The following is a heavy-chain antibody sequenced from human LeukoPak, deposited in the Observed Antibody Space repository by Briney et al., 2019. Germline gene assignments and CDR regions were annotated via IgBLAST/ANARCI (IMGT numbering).Heavy chain of an antibody. D-gene: IGHD6-6*01. J-gene: IGHJ4*02. CDR1: GFTFRNYV. V-gene: IGHV3-30*18. Sequence: GGSLRLSCAASGFTFRNYVIHWVRQAPGKGLEWVAVISYDGSNKYYADSVKGRFTISRDNSKNTLYLQMNSLRAEDTAVYYCAKDRVLGSEQLVDYWGQGTLVIVSS. CDR3: AKDRVLGSEQLVDY. CDR2: ISYDGSNK.